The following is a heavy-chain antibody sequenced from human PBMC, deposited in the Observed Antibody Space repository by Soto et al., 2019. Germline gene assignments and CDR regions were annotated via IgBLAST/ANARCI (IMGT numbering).Heavy chain of an antibody. D-gene: IGHD2-15*01. J-gene: IGHJ5*02. CDR3: ATELVGYCSGGSCYGWFDP. Sequence: ASVKVSCKVSGYTLTELSMHWVRQAPGKGLEWMGGFDPEDGETIYAQKFQGRVTMTEDTSTDTAYMELSSLRSEDTAVYYCATELVGYCSGGSCYGWFDPWGQGTLVTVSS. CDR2: FDPEDGET. CDR1: GYTLTELS. V-gene: IGHV1-24*01.